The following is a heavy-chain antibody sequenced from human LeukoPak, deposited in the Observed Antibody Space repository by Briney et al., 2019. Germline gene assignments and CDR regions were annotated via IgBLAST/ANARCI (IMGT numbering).Heavy chain of an antibody. D-gene: IGHD3-22*01. J-gene: IGHJ4*02. V-gene: IGHV1-2*02. CDR2: INPNSGGT. CDR3: ARYYYDSSGYYYPFDY. CDR1: GYTFTGYY. Sequence: ASVKVSCKASGYTFTGYYMHWARQAPGQGLEWMGWINPNSGGTNYAQKFQGRVTMTRDTSISTAYMELSRLRSDDTAVYYCARYYYDSSGYYYPFDYWGQGTLVTVSS.